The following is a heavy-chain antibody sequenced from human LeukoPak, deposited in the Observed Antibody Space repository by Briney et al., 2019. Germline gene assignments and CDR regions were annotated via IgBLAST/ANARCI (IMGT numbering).Heavy chain of an antibody. CDR1: GSTFSSYG. Sequence: PGGSLRLSCAASGSTFSSYGMHWVRQAPGKGLEWVAVIWYDGSNKYYADSVKGRFTISRDNSKNTLYLQVNSLRAEDTAVYYCARGLTGSGWTTSNYYYYGMDVWGQGTTVTVSS. CDR3: ARGLTGSGWTTSNYYYYGMDV. J-gene: IGHJ6*02. D-gene: IGHD6-19*01. V-gene: IGHV3-33*01. CDR2: IWYDGSNK.